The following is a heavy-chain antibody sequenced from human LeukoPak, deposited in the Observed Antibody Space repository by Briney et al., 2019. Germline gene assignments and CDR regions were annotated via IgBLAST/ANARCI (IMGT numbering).Heavy chain of an antibody. CDR3: ASDRFYFWV. Sequence: AGGSLRLSCAASGFTFSSYWMHWVRQAPGKGLEWVANIKLDGTEKYYVDSVKGRFTISRDNAKNSLYLQMNSLRAEDTAVYYCASDRFYFWVWGQGTLVTVSS. D-gene: IGHD3-16*01. CDR1: GFTFSSYW. J-gene: IGHJ4*02. V-gene: IGHV3-7*05. CDR2: IKLDGTEK.